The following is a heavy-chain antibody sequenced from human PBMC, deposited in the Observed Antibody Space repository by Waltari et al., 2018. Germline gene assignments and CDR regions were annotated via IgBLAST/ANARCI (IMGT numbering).Heavy chain of an antibody. V-gene: IGHV3-9*01. CDR3: AKVGGAAAGTIYFDY. D-gene: IGHD6-13*01. Sequence: EVQLVESGGGLVQPGRSLRLSCAASGFTFDDYAMHWVRQAPGKGLEWVSGISWNSGSIGYADSAKGRFTISRDNAKNSLYLQMNSLRAEDTALYYCAKVGGAAAGTIYFDYWGQGTLVTVSS. CDR2: ISWNSGSI. CDR1: GFTFDDYA. J-gene: IGHJ4*02.